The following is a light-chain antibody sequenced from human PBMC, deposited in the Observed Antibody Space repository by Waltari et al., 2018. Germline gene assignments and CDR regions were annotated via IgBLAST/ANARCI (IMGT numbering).Light chain of an antibody. V-gene: IGKV3-20*01. CDR1: QSVSDNY. Sequence: EIVLTQSPGTLSLSPGDRATLSCRASQSVSDNYLAWYQHTPGQPPRLLIDGASSRATGIPDRFRGSGSVTDFTLTISRLEPEDFAVYYCQQYGRSPENFGQGTKVEIK. CDR3: QQYGRSPEN. J-gene: IGKJ1*01. CDR2: GAS.